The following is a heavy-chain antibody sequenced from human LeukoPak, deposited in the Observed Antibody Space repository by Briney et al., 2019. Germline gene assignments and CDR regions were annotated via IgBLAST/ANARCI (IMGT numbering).Heavy chain of an antibody. J-gene: IGHJ4*02. V-gene: IGHV1-46*01. D-gene: IGHD6-13*01. CDR1: GYTFTSYY. CDR3: PRVGQQLAEPFDY. CDR2: VNPSGGST. Sequence: ASVKVSCKASGYTFTSYYMHWVRQAPGQGLEWMGIVNPSGGSTSYAQKFQGRVTMTRDTSTSTVYMELSSLRSEDTAVYYCPRVGQQLAEPFDYWGQGTLVTVSS.